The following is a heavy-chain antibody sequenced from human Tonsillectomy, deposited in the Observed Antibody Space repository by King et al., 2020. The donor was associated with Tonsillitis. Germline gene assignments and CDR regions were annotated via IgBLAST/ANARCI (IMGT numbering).Heavy chain of an antibody. V-gene: IGHV3-15*01. J-gene: IGHJ4*02. CDR1: GFTFSDAW. CDR3: ATGLRRTDADY. Sequence: QLVQSGGGLVKPGGSLRLTCAASGFTFSDAWMTWVRQAPEKGLGCVARIKRKIEGGTTHHAAPVKGRFTISRDDSITTLYLEMKSLKTEDTAVYYCATGLRRTDADYWGQGTLVTVSS. CDR2: IKRKIEGGTT.